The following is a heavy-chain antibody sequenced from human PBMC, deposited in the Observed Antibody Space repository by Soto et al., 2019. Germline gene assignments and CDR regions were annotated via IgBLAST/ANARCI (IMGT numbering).Heavy chain of an antibody. V-gene: IGHV3-33*01. Sequence: QVQLVESGGGVVQPGRSLRLSCAASGFTFSSYGMHWVRQAPGKGLEWVAVIWYDGSNKYYADSVKGRFTISRDNSKNTLYLQMTSLRAEDTAVYYGARETVSTVTTNCFDYWGQGTLVTVSS. CDR2: IWYDGSNK. CDR3: ARETVSTVTTNCFDY. D-gene: IGHD4-17*01. CDR1: GFTFSSYG. J-gene: IGHJ4*02.